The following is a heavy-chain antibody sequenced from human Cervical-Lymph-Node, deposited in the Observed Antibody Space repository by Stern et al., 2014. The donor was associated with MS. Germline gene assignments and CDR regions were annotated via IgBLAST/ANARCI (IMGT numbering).Heavy chain of an antibody. J-gene: IGHJ6*02. D-gene: IGHD4-17*01. CDR1: GFSLNTSGAG. CDR2: IYWDADE. CDR3: AHTTVTFDEAYGLDV. V-gene: IGHV2-5*02. Sequence: QITLKESGPTLVKPTQTLTLTCTFSGFSLNTSGAGVGWIRQPPGKALEWLAVIYWDADERYSPALNSRLTITKYTSKNQVVLTMANMDPVDTGTYYCAHTTVTFDEAYGLDVWGQGTTVTVSS.